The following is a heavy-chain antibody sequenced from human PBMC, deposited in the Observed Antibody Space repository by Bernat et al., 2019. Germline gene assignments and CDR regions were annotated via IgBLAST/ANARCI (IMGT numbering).Heavy chain of an antibody. CDR1: GFTFSGSA. J-gene: IGHJ4*02. V-gene: IGHV3-73*02. CDR3: TRRFDY. CDR2: IRSKANSYAT. Sequence: EVQLVESGGGLVQPGGSLKLSCAASGFTFSGSAMHWVRQASGKGLEWVGRIRSKANSYATAYAASGKGRFTISRDDSKNTAYLQMNSLKTEDTAVYYCTRRFDYWGQGTLVTVSS.